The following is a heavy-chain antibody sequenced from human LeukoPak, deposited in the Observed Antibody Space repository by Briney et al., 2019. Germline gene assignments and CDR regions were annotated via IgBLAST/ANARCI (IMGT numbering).Heavy chain of an antibody. CDR2: ISWNSGSI. CDR1: GFTFDDYA. D-gene: IGHD3-9*01. V-gene: IGHV3-9*01. CDR3: AKAPYYDILTGADY. Sequence: PGGSLRLSYAASGFTFDDYAMHWVRQAPGKGLEWVSGISWNSGSIGYADSVKGRFTISRDNAKNSLYLQMNSLRAEDTALYYCAKAPYYDILTGADYWGQGTLVTVSS. J-gene: IGHJ4*02.